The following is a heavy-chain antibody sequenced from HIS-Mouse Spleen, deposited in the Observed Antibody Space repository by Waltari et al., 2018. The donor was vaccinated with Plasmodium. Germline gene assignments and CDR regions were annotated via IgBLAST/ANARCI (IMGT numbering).Heavy chain of an antibody. V-gene: IGHV3-30*18. CDR2: ISYDGSNK. CDR3: AKDPYCSGGSCYSP. Sequence: QVQLVESGGGVVQPGRSLSLSCAASGFTFSTYGMHWVRQAPGKGLEWVAVISYDGSNKYYADSVKGRFTISRDNSKNTLYLQMNSLRAEDTAVYYCAKDPYCSGGSCYSPWGQGTLVTVSS. D-gene: IGHD2-15*01. CDR1: GFTFSTYG. J-gene: IGHJ5*02.